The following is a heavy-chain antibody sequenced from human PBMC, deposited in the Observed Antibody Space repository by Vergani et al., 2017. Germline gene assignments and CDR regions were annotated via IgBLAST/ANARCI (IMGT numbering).Heavy chain of an antibody. V-gene: IGHV3-48*04. D-gene: IGHD3-3*01. J-gene: IGHJ4*02. CDR3: AREDFWSGYVDY. Sequence: VQLVESGGGVVQPGGSLRLSCAASGFTFSSYGMHWVRQAPGKGLEWVSYISSSGSTIYYADSVKGRFTISRDNAKNSLYLQMNSLRAEDTAVYYCAREDFWSGYVDYWGQGTLVTVSS. CDR2: ISSSGSTI. CDR1: GFTFSSYG.